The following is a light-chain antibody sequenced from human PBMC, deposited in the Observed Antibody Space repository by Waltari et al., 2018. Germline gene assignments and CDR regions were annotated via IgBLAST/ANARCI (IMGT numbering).Light chain of an antibody. J-gene: IGKJ1*01. CDR1: QSISTW. CDR2: QES. CDR3: QQYNSYRT. Sequence: DIQMTQSPSTLSASVGDRVTITCRASQSISTWLAWFQQKPGKAPNLLIYQESSLKSGVPSRFSGSGSGTEFTLTISSLQPDDFATYYCQQYNSYRTFGQGTKVDMK. V-gene: IGKV1-5*03.